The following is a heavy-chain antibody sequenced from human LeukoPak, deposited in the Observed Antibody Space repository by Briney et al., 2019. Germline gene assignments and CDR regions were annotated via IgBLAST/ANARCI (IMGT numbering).Heavy chain of an antibody. CDR1: GGSISSYY. CDR3: ARSSSWYKEEDY. V-gene: IGHV4-59*01. J-gene: IGHJ4*02. D-gene: IGHD6-13*01. CDR2: IYYNGGT. Sequence: SETLSLTCTVSGGSISSYYWNWNRQPPQKGLEWIGYIYYNGGTKYNPSLKSRITMSIDTSKNQVSLKLSSVTAADTAVYYCARSSSWYKEEDYWGQGTLVTVSS.